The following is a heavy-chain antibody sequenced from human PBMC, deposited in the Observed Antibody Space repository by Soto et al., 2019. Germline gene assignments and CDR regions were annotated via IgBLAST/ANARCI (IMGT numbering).Heavy chain of an antibody. Sequence: EVQLVESGGGLVQPGRSLRLSCAASGFTFDDYAMHWVRQAPGKSLEWVSGISWNSGSIGYADSVKGRFTISRDNAKNSLYLQMNSLRAEDTALYYCTRSDKWGYGVDYWGQGTLVTVSS. CDR2: ISWNSGSI. CDR3: TRSDKWGYGVDY. J-gene: IGHJ4*02. CDR1: GFTFDDYA. V-gene: IGHV3-9*01. D-gene: IGHD5-18*01.